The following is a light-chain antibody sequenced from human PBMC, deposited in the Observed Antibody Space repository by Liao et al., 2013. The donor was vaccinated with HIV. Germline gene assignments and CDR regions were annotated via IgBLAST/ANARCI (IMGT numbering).Light chain of an antibody. J-gene: IGLJ2*01. Sequence: SYVLTQPPSVSVAPGKTARITCGGNNIGSKSVNWCQQRPGQAPVLVIYYDSDRPSGIPERFSGSNSGNTATLTISGTQAMDEADYYCQAWDSNEVIFGGGTKLSVL. V-gene: IGLV3-21*01. CDR1: NIGSKS. CDR3: QAWDSNEVI. CDR2: YDS.